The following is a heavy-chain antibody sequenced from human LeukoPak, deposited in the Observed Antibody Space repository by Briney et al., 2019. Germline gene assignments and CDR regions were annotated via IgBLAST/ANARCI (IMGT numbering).Heavy chain of an antibody. CDR2: INWDGGST. Sequence: GGSLRLSCAASGFMFDDYTMHWVRQAPGKGLEWVSLINWDGGSTYYAGSVKGRFTISRDNSKNSLYLQMNSLRTGDTALYHCAKGDVDSPMNFYHWGQGTLVTVSS. CDR1: GFMFDDYT. CDR3: AKGDVDSPMNFYH. J-gene: IGHJ4*02. V-gene: IGHV3-43*01. D-gene: IGHD5-18*01.